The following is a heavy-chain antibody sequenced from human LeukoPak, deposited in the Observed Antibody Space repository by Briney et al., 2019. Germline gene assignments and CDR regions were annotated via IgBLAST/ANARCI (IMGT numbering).Heavy chain of an antibody. CDR2: ISASGHYI. CDR1: GFTFRSFA. V-gene: IGHV3-23*01. D-gene: IGHD2-2*01. CDR3: ARDGSWGDYQFYFYMDV. J-gene: IGHJ6*03. Sequence: GGSLRLSCEASGFTFRSFAMSWVRQAPGKGLEWLSGISASGHYIYQADSVKGRFSISRDNSKNTLYIEINSLRVEDTAVYYCARDGSWGDYQFYFYMDVWGKGTTVTVSS.